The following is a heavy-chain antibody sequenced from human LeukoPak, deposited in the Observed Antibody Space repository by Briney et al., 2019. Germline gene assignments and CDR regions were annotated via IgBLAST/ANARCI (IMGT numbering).Heavy chain of an antibody. CDR2: IHYSGTT. Sequence: SETLSLTCTVSDGSISSSSDSWGWIRQPPGKGVEWIGSIHYSGTTYYNPSLKSRVIISVDASRNQFSLRLSSVSAADTAVYYCARDSPEGTYAFDNWGQGTLVTVSS. J-gene: IGHJ4*02. V-gene: IGHV4-39*07. D-gene: IGHD3-16*01. CDR3: ARDSPEGTYAFDN. CDR1: DGSISSSSDS.